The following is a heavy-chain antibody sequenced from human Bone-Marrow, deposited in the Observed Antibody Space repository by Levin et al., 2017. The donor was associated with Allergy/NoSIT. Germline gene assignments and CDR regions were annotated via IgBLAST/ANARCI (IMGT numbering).Heavy chain of an antibody. CDR3: VSAAGAFDM. V-gene: IGHV3-33*01. Sequence: GGSLRLSCAASGFDFNNYGMHWVRQALGKGLEWVAVIWYDGSIRYYADSVKGRFTISRDNSKKMLYLQMSSLRAEDTAVYYCVSAAGAFDMWGQGTMVTVSS. D-gene: IGHD6-13*01. J-gene: IGHJ3*02. CDR1: GFDFNNYG. CDR2: IWYDGSIR.